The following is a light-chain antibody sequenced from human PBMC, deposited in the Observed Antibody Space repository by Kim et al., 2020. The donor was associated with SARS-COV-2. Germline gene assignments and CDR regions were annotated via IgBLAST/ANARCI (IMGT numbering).Light chain of an antibody. CDR2: GAS. Sequence: AIRMTQSPSTLSASTGDRVTITCRASQGVNTYLAWYQQKSGKAPKLLIFGASTLQSAVPSRFSGSGSGTDFALTINSLQTEDFAIYYCQQYYSYPLPFGGGTKVDIK. J-gene: IGKJ4*01. CDR3: QQYYSYPLP. V-gene: IGKV1-8*01. CDR1: QGVNTY.